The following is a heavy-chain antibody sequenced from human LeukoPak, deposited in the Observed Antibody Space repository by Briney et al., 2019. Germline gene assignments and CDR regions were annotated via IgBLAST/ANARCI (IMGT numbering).Heavy chain of an antibody. D-gene: IGHD3-9*01. CDR2: IHSGGNT. CDR3: VSHSDTLTSYSFDY. V-gene: IGHV3-53*01. J-gene: IGHJ4*02. CDR1: GFIVSSSY. Sequence: PGGSLRLSCAASGFIVSSSYMSWVSQAPGKGLEWVSIIHSGGNTYYADSVKGRFTISRDNSKNTMSLQMSSLRAEDAAVYYCVSHSDTLTSYSFDYWGQGTLVTVSS.